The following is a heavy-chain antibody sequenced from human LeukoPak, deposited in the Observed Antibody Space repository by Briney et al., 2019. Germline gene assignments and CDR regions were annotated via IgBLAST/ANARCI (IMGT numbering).Heavy chain of an antibody. CDR2: ISSSSSYI. Sequence: GGSLRLSCAASGFTFSDHYVDWVRQAPGKGLEWVSSISSSSSYIYYADSVKGRFTISRDNAKNSLYLQMNSLRAEDTAVYYCARETLVRSPDYWGQGTLVTVSS. V-gene: IGHV3-21*01. J-gene: IGHJ4*02. CDR3: ARETLVRSPDY. CDR1: GFTFSDHY. D-gene: IGHD6-13*01.